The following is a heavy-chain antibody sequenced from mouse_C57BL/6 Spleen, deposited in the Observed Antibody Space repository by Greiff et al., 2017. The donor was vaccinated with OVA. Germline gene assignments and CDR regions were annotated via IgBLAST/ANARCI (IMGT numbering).Heavy chain of an antibody. CDR2: IYPRSGNT. Sequence: QVQLQQSGAELARPGASVKLSCKASGYTFTSYGISWVKQRTGQGLEWIGEIYPRSGNTYYNEKFKGKATLTADKSSSTAYMELRSLTSEDSAVYFCAREEPNLGWYFDVWGTGTTVTVSS. CDR1: GYTFTSYG. CDR3: AREEPNLGWYFDV. D-gene: IGHD4-1*01. J-gene: IGHJ1*03. V-gene: IGHV1-81*01.